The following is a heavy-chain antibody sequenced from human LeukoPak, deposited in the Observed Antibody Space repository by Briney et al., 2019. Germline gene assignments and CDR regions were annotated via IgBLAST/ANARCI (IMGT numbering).Heavy chain of an antibody. V-gene: IGHV3-7*01. CDR2: INEDGSEK. J-gene: IGHJ4*02. D-gene: IGHD3-10*01. CDR1: GFTVSRYS. CDR3: ARDRSRWFY. Sequence: GGSLRLSWAAAGFTVSRYSMSWVRQAPGKGLEWVAYINEDGSEKYYVDSAKGRFTISRDNAKNSVFLQMNSLRAEDTAVYYCARDRSRWFYWGQGNLVTVSS.